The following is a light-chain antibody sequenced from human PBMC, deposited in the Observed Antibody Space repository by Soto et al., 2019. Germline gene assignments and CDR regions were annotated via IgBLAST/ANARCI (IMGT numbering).Light chain of an antibody. CDR1: QRVLYSSNNKNY. J-gene: IGKJ1*01. CDR3: QQYYSTPPT. CDR2: WAS. Sequence: DIVMTQSPDSLAVSLGERATINCKSSQRVLYSSNNKNYLAWYQQKPGQPPKLLIYWASTREYGVPERFSGSGSGTDFTLTINSLQAEDVAVYYCQQYYSTPPTFGQGTKVDI. V-gene: IGKV4-1*01.